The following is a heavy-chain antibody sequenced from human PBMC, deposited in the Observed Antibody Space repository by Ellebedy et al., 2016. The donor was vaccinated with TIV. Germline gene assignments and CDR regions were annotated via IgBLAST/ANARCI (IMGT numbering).Heavy chain of an antibody. CDR1: GYTFTYHA. CDR3: SRESGGQKQLDY. V-gene: IGHV1-3*01. D-gene: IGHD1-26*01. Sequence: AASVKVSCKNSGYTFTYHALNWVRHAPGQRLEWMGWINADNGNTKYSKDFLGRLTFTRDISATTAYMELRSLKSEDTAVYFCSRESGGQKQLDYWGQGTLVTVSS. CDR2: INADNGNT. J-gene: IGHJ4*02.